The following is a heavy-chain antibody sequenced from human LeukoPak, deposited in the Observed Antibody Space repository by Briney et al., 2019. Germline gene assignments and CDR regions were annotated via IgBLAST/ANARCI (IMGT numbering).Heavy chain of an antibody. J-gene: IGHJ6*03. V-gene: IGHV4-39*01. CDR1: GGSISSSSYY. CDR3: ARHGISRVYYYYYYMDV. Sequence: SETLSLTCTVSGGSISSSSYYWGWIRQPPGKGLEWIGSIYYSGSTYYNPPLKSRVTISVDTSKNQFSLKLSSVTAADTAVYYCARHGISRVYYYYYYMDVWGKGTTVTVSS. D-gene: IGHD1-26*01. CDR2: IYYSGST.